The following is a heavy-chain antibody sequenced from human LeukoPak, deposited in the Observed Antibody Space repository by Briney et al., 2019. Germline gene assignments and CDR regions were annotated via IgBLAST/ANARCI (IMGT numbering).Heavy chain of an antibody. Sequence: TSQTLSLTCAVSGGSISSGGYFWSWIRKPPGKGLEWIGYIYHSGSTYYNPSLKSRVTISVDRSKHQFSLKLSSVAAADTAVYYCARGTETMVRDDAFDMWGQGTMVTVFS. D-gene: IGHD3-10*01. CDR1: GGSISSGGYF. V-gene: IGHV4-30-2*01. CDR2: IYHSGST. J-gene: IGHJ3*02. CDR3: ARGTETMVRDDAFDM.